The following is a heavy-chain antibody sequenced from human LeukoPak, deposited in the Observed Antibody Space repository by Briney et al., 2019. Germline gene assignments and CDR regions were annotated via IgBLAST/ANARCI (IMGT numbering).Heavy chain of an antibody. D-gene: IGHD6-13*01. CDR2: IIPILGIA. Sequence: SVKVSCKASGGTFSSYAISWVRQAPGQGLEWMGRIIPILGIANCAQKFQGRVTITADKSTSTAYMELSSLRSEDTAVYYCATPQDSSSWYYFDYWGQGNLVTVSS. V-gene: IGHV1-69*04. CDR1: GGTFSSYA. CDR3: ATPQDSSSWYYFDY. J-gene: IGHJ4*02.